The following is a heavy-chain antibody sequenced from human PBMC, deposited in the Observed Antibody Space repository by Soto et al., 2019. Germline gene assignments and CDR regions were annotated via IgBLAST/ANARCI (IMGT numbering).Heavy chain of an antibody. CDR3: KHMRGSGLYVMDG. CDR2: IYSNDDK. CDR1: GFSLSTSGVG. Sequence: SDHKLVNPTQTLTLTCTFSGFSLSTSGVGVGWVRQPPGKALEWLALIYSNDDKRFSTSLRSRLTITKDTATNQVVLRMTNMEPGDTVTYYCKHMRGSGLYVMDGWGQGTMVTVSS. D-gene: IGHD3-10*01. V-gene: IGHV2-5*01. J-gene: IGHJ6*02.